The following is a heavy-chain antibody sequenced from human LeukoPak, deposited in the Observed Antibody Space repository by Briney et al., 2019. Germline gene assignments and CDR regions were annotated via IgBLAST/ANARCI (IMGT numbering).Heavy chain of an antibody. J-gene: IGHJ4*02. CDR2: ISAYDGNT. CDR1: GLTFSNYG. Sequence: ASVKVSCKASGLTFSNYGITWVRQAPGQGLEWVGWISAYDGNTNYAQKFQGRVTMTTDTSTSTAHMELRSLRYDDTAVYYCARDGRFAAYEPDYWGQGTLVAVSS. CDR3: ARDGRFAAYEPDY. D-gene: IGHD1-26*01. V-gene: IGHV1-18*01.